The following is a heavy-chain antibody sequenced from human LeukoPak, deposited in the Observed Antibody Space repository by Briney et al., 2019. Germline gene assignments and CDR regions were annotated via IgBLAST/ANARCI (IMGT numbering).Heavy chain of an antibody. V-gene: IGHV3-21*01. CDR1: GFTFSSYS. CDR3: ARDSFETDIDY. J-gene: IGHJ4*02. CDR2: ISSSSSYI. Sequence: PGGSLRLSCAASGFTFSSYSMNWVRQAPGKGLEWVSSISSSSSYIYYADSVKGRFTISRDNVKNSLYLQINSLRAEDTAVYYCARDSFETDIDYWGQGTLVTVSS. D-gene: IGHD1-14*01.